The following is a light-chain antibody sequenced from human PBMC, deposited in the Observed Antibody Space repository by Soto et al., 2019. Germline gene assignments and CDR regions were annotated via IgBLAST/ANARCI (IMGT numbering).Light chain of an antibody. CDR1: SSDVGGYNY. CDR2: EVS. Sequence: QSALTQPPSASGSPGQSVTISCTGTSSDVGGYNYVSWYQQHPGKAPKLMIYEVSQRPSGVPDRFSGSKSGNTASLTVSGVQAEDEADYYCSSYASSNNLGVFGTGTKVTVL. V-gene: IGLV2-8*01. J-gene: IGLJ1*01. CDR3: SSYASSNNLGV.